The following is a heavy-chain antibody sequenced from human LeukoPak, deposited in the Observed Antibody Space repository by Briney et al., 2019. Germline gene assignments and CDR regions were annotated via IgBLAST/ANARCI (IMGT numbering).Heavy chain of an antibody. D-gene: IGHD3-22*01. CDR3: ARETPAVGYYDSSGYSDY. J-gene: IGHJ4*02. Sequence: GASVKVSCKASGGTFSSYAISWVRQAPGQGLEWMGRIIPISGTANYAQKFQGRVTITTDESTSTAYMELSSLRSEDTAVYYCARETPAVGYYDSSGYSDYWGQGTLVTVSS. CDR1: GGTFSSYA. V-gene: IGHV1-69*05. CDR2: IIPISGTA.